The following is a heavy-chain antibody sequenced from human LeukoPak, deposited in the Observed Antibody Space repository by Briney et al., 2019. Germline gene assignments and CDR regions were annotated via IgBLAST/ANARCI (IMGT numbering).Heavy chain of an antibody. CDR3: ARGRWVTHFDY. Sequence: SETLSLTCTVSGGSISSGGYYWSWIRQSPGKGLEWIGYIYYSGSTYYNPSLKSRVTISVDTSKNQFSLKLSSVTAADTAVYYCARGRWVTHFDYWGQGTLVTVSS. J-gene: IGHJ4*02. CDR1: GGSISSGGYY. CDR2: IYYSGST. D-gene: IGHD5-18*01. V-gene: IGHV4-30-4*01.